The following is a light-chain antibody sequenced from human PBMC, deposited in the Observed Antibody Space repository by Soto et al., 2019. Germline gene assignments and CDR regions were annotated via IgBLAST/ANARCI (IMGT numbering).Light chain of an antibody. CDR2: WAS. V-gene: IGKV4-1*01. CDR1: QSVLYSSNNKNY. J-gene: IGKJ1*01. Sequence: IVMTQSPDSLAVSLGERATINCKSSQSVLYSSNNKNYLAWYQQKPGQPPKRLIYWASTRESGVPDRFSGSGSGTDFTLTICSLQSEDFALYYCQQYNDWPLTFGQGTKVDI. CDR3: QQYNDWPLT.